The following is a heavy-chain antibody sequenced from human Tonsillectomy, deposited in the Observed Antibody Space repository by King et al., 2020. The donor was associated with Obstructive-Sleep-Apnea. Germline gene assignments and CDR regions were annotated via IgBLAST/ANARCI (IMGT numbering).Heavy chain of an antibody. D-gene: IGHD6-13*01. J-gene: IGHJ6*02. V-gene: IGHV3-30*02. CDR1: GFTFTTYG. Sequence: VQLVQSGGGVVQPGGSLRLSCAASGFTFTTYGMHWVRQAPGKGLEWVAFIRNHGKNQFYADSVKGRFTISRDNSKNTLYLQMNSLRAEDTAVYYCAKDMGIPHPRYYYYYGMDVWGQGTTVTVSS. CDR3: AKDMGIPHPRYYYYYGMDV. CDR2: IRNHGKNQ.